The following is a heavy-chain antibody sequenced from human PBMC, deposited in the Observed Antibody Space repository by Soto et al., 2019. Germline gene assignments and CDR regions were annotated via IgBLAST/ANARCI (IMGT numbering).Heavy chain of an antibody. V-gene: IGHV1-69*01. J-gene: IGHJ4*02. Sequence: QVQLVQSGAEVKKPGSSVKVSCKASGGTFNNYAVTWVRQAPGQGREWMGGIIPSSGTPNYAQRFQDRVTITADESRSIVYMELSSLRSEDTALYYCASSYGTSWYGDYWGQGTLVTVSS. CDR2: IIPSSGTP. CDR3: ASSYGTSWYGDY. CDR1: GGTFNNYA. D-gene: IGHD6-13*01.